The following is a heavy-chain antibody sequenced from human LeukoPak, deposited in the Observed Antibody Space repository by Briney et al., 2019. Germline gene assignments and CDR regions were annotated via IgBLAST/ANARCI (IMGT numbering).Heavy chain of an antibody. D-gene: IGHD3-22*01. Sequence: ASETLSRTATGYTFTSNSISWGRHAPRQGHERKGCSSGFNGNTIYAQKLQGRASMTTDTSTSTAYMDLRSLRSGDTAVYYCARDYCDNPTCHTREFDYGGEEALVIVSS. CDR2: SSGFNGNT. V-gene: IGHV1-18*01. CDR3: ARDYCDNPTCHTREFDY. J-gene: IGHJ4*02. CDR1: GYTFTSNS.